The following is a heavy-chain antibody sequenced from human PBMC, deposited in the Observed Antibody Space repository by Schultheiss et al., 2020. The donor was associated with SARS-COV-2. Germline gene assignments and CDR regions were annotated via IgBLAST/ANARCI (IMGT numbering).Heavy chain of an antibody. D-gene: IGHD2-21*02. J-gene: IGHJ4*02. CDR3: AKSRGGDLVY. V-gene: IGHV3-30*18. Sequence: GESLKISCAASGFTFSSYGMHWVRQAPGKGLEWVAVISYDGSNKYYADSVKGRFTIFRDNSKNTLYLQMNSLRAEDTAVYYCAKSRGGDLVYWGQGTLVTVSS. CDR1: GFTFSSYG. CDR2: ISYDGSNK.